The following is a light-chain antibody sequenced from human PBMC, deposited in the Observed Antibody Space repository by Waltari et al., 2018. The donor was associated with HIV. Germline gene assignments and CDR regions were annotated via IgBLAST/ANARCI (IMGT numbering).Light chain of an antibody. V-gene: IGLV3-21*02. CDR3: QVWDSDSDHYV. CDR1: TIGRRS. CDR2: YND. J-gene: IGLJ1*01. Sequence: SFVLTQPPSVSVAPGQTATITCGGNTIGRRSVHWYQQKPGKAPVLVIYYNDDRPSGIPERFSGSKSGNTATLTITRVEVGDEADYYCQVWDSDSDHYVFGTGTEVTVL.